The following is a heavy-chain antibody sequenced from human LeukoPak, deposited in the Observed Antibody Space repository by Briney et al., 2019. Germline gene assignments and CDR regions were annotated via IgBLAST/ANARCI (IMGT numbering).Heavy chain of an antibody. CDR1: GGSISASGHY. CDR2: IYYSDST. Sequence: PSETLSPTCTVSGGSISASGHYWGWIRQPPGKGLEWIGSIYYSDSTYYNPSLRSRVTISLDTSKNQFSLKVNSVTAADTAVYYCARHNDPGHAFDIWGQGTMVTVSS. CDR3: ARHNDPGHAFDI. V-gene: IGHV4-39*01. D-gene: IGHD1-1*01. J-gene: IGHJ3*02.